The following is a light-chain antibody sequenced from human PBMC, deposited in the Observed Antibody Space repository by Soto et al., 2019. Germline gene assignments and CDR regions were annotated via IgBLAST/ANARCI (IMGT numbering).Light chain of an antibody. CDR3: QQYGSSFRYT. J-gene: IGKJ2*01. V-gene: IGKV3-20*01. Sequence: EIVLTQSPGTLSLSPGERATLSCRASQSVNGNYLTWYQQKPGQAPRLLIYGASTRATGTPDRFSGSGSGTVVTLTISRLEPEDFAVYYCQQYGSSFRYTFGQGTKLEIK. CDR2: GAS. CDR1: QSVNGNY.